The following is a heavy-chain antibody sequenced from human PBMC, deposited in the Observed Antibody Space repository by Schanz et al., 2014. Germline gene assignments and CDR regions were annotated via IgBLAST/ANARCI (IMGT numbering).Heavy chain of an antibody. CDR3: AKDPSHGDYDYYFDY. D-gene: IGHD3-22*01. J-gene: IGHJ4*02. CDR2: ISGTTTYT. V-gene: IGHV3-11*05. CDR1: GFTFSDYY. Sequence: QVQLVESGGGLVKPGGSLRLSCAASGFTFSDYYMSWIRQAPGKGLEWVSYISGTTTYTNYADSVKGRFTISRDNSRNTLYLQMNSLRAEDTAVYYCAKDPSHGDYDYYFDYWGQGTLXTVSS.